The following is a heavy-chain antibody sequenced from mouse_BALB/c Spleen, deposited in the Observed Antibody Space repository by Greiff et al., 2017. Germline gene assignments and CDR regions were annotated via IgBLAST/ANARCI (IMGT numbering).Heavy chain of an antibody. V-gene: IGHV1-15*01. CDR1: GYTFTDYE. CDR2: IDPETGGT. Sequence: QVQLQQSGAELVRPGASVTLSCKASGYTFTDYEMHWVKQTPVHGLEWIGAIDPETGGTAYNQKFKGKATLTADKSSSTAYMELRSLISEDSAVYYCTLSSITTVVANFDYWGQGTTLTVSS. D-gene: IGHD1-1*01. J-gene: IGHJ2*01. CDR3: TLSSITTVVANFDY.